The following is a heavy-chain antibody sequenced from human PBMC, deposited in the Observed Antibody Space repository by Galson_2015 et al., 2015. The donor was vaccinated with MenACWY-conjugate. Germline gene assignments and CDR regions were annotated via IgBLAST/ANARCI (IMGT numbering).Heavy chain of an antibody. Sequence: LSITCTVSGGSVCSGSYWTWIRQPPGKGLEWIGLIYSSGSTKYNPSLKSRVTISLDMPKNQVSLKLSSVTTADTAVYYCAREYNRWGQGTLVTVSS. CDR3: AREYNR. D-gene: IGHD1-14*01. V-gene: IGHV4-61*01. J-gene: IGHJ4*02. CDR1: GGSVCSGSY. CDR2: IYSSGST.